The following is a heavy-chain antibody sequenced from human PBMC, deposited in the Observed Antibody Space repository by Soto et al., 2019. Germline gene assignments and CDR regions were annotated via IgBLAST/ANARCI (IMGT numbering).Heavy chain of an antibody. J-gene: IGHJ4*02. CDR2: IYHNGNT. V-gene: IGHV4-4*02. CDR1: GVSISSREW. Sequence: SETLSLTCAVSGVSISSREWWSWVRQPPGKGLEWIGQIYHNGNTNYNPSLKSRVTISVDKSKNHFSLKLSSVTAADTAVYYCASAEPTRLDYWGQGTLVTVSS. D-gene: IGHD4-17*01. CDR3: ASAEPTRLDY.